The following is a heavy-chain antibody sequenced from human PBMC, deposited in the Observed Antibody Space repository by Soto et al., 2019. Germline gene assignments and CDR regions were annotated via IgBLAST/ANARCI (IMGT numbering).Heavy chain of an antibody. V-gene: IGHV3-15*04. D-gene: IGHD3-10*01. J-gene: IGHJ3*01. CDR1: GFTFTDAY. CDR2: IVRRVDGGTI. CDR3: TPSKTAGGFDV. Sequence: EVQVVESGGGLVKPEGSLRLSCAVSGFTFTDAYMGWVRQAPGKGLEWVGRIVRRVDGGTIDYAAPVKGRFTISGDESKTQLYLQKNSRRIEDPAMYYCTPSKTAGGFDVWGPGTTVTVS.